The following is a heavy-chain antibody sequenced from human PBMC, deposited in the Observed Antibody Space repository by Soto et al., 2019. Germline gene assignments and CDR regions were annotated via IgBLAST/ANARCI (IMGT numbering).Heavy chain of an antibody. CDR2: IYPGDSDT. V-gene: IGHV5-51*01. Sequence: GESLKISCKGSGYSFTSYWIGWVRQMPGKGLEWMGIIYPGDSDTRYSPSFQGQVTISADKSISTAYLQWSSLKASDTAMYYCARGGGSWSLGWYFDLWGRGALGTVSS. J-gene: IGHJ2*01. CDR1: GYSFTSYW. D-gene: IGHD6-13*01. CDR3: ARGGGSWSLGWYFDL.